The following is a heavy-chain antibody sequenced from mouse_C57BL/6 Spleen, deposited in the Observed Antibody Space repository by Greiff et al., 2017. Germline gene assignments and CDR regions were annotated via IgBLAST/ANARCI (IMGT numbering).Heavy chain of an antibody. V-gene: IGHV1-64*01. CDR1: GYTFTSYW. CDR2: INPNSGST. CDR3: ARLGGSYDMDD. J-gene: IGHJ4*01. Sequence: QVQLQQPGAELVKPGASVKLSCKASGYTFTSYWMHWVKQRPGQGLEWIGMINPNSGSTNYNEKFKSKATVTVDKSSSTAYMQLSSLTSEDSAVYYCARLGGSYDMDDWGQGTSVTVSS. D-gene: IGHD1-1*02.